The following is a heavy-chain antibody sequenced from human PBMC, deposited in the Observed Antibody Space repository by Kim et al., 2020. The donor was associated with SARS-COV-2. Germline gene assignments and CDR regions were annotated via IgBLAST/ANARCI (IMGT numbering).Heavy chain of an antibody. Sequence: GGSLRLSCAASGFIFSNFAMSWVRQAPEKGLEWVSVIYSDGGSRFYADSVQGRFTVSRDNSKNTLFLQMDSLRVEDTAVYYCAKDHGREANDFWGQGTLVTVSS. V-gene: IGHV3-23*03. CDR2: IYSDGGSR. J-gene: IGHJ4*02. CDR3: AKDHGREANDF. CDR1: GFIFSNFA. D-gene: IGHD1-26*01.